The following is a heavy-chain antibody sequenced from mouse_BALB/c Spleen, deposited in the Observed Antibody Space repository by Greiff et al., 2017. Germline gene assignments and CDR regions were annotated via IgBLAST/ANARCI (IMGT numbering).Heavy chain of an antibody. Sequence: VQRVESGPGLVQPSQSLSITCTVSGFSLTSYGVHWVRQSPGKGLEWLGVIWSGGSTDSNAAFISRLSISKDNSKSQVFFKMNSLQADDTAIYYCARNLIYGNYGCAMDYWGQGTSVTVSS. CDR3: ARNLIYGNYGCAMDY. D-gene: IGHD2-1*01. CDR1: GFSLTSYG. J-gene: IGHJ4*01. V-gene: IGHV2-4-1*01. CDR2: IWSGGST.